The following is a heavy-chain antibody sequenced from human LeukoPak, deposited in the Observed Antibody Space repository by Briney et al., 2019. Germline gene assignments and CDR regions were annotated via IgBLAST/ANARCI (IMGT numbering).Heavy chain of an antibody. V-gene: IGHV3-74*01. CDR2: INSDGSST. J-gene: IGHJ6*02. CDR3: ARLTSGSYPYYYYGMDV. D-gene: IGHD1-26*01. CDR1: GFTFSSYW. Sequence: GGSLRLSCAASGFTFSSYWMYWVRQAPGKGLVWVSRINSDGSSTSYADSVKGRFTISRDNAKNTLYLQMNSLRAEDTAVYYCARLTSGSYPYYYYGMDVWGQGTTVTVSS.